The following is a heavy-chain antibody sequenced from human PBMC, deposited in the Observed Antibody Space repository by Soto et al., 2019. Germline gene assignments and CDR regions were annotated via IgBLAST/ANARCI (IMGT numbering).Heavy chain of an antibody. CDR3: AGNIAAAGRRYYGMDV. Sequence: QVQLQESGPGLVKPSETLSLTCTVSGGSMSGYYWSWIRQSAGKGLESIGRVYTSETTYYNPSLKSRVTMSLDTSKNQFSLNLYSLTAADTAVYYCAGNIAAAGRRYYGMDVWGQGTTVTVSS. CDR2: VYTSETT. V-gene: IGHV4-4*07. D-gene: IGHD6-13*01. CDR1: GGSMSGYY. J-gene: IGHJ6*02.